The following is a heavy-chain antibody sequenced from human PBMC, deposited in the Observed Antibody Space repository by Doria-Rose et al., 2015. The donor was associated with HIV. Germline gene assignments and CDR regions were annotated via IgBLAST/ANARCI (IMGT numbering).Heavy chain of an antibody. J-gene: IGHJ4*02. Sequence: QVTLKESGPVLVKPTETLTLTCTVSGVSLSSPGMGVSWIRQPPGKALEWLANFFSDDERSYTTSLKSRLTISRGTSKSQVVLTMTDMDPVDTATYYCARIKSSRWYHKYYFDFWGQGTLVIVSA. CDR1: GVSLSSPGMG. V-gene: IGHV2-26*01. D-gene: IGHD6-13*01. CDR3: ARIKSSRWYHKYYFDF. CDR2: FFSDDER.